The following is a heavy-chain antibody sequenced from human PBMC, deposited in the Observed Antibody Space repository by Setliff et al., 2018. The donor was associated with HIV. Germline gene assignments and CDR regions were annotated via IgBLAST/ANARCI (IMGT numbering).Heavy chain of an antibody. CDR3: GSLGYCSRTSCSY. CDR1: GYSISTAYY. D-gene: IGHD2-2*01. J-gene: IGHJ4*02. Sequence: SETLSLTCAVSGYSISTAYYWAWIRQPPGKGLEWIGGVHHSGSTHYNPSLRSRVTISPQTSKNQFSLELTSVTAADTAVYYCGSLGYCSRTSCSYWGQGNLVTVSS. V-gene: IGHV4-38-2*01. CDR2: VHHSGST.